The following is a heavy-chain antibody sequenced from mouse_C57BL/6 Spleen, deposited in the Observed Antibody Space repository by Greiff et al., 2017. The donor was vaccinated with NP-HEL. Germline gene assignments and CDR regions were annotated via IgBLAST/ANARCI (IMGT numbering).Heavy chain of an antibody. CDR3: ARHGHYYGSSYDY. CDR2: ISGGGGNT. V-gene: IGHV5-9*01. Sequence: EVQLVESGGGLVKPGGSLKLSCAASGFTFSSYTMSWVRQTPEKRLEWVATISGGGGNTYYPDSVKGRFTISRDNAKNTLYLQMSSLRSEDTALYYCARHGHYYGSSYDYWGQGTTLTVSS. J-gene: IGHJ2*01. D-gene: IGHD1-1*01. CDR1: GFTFSSYT.